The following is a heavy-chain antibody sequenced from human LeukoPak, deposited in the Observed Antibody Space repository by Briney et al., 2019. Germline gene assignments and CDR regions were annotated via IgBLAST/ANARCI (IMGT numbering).Heavy chain of an antibody. CDR3: ASGLGFCSGSDCTNLVKDYYYGMNV. D-gene: IGHD2-15*01. Sequence: GPSVKVSCKASGGTFSSYAISWVRQAPGQGLEWMGRIIPILGIANYAQKFQGRVTITADKSTSTAYMELSSLRSEDTAVYYCASGLGFCSGSDCTNLVKDYYYGMNVWGQGTTVTVSS. CDR2: IIPILGIA. J-gene: IGHJ6*02. CDR1: GGTFSSYA. V-gene: IGHV1-69*04.